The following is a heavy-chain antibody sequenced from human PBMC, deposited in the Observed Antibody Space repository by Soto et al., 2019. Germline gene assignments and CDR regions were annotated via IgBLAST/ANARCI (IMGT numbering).Heavy chain of an antibody. CDR2: MNPNSGNT. D-gene: IGHD1-26*01. V-gene: IGHV1-8*01. CDR1: GYTFTIYD. J-gene: IGHJ5*02. CDR3: AREGGTYLTTAFDP. Sequence: ASVKVSCTASGYTFTIYDINWVRQATGQGLEWMGWMNPNSGNTGYAQKFQGRVTMTRNTSISTAYMELSSLTSEDTAVYYCAREGGTYLTTAFDPWGQGTLVTVSS.